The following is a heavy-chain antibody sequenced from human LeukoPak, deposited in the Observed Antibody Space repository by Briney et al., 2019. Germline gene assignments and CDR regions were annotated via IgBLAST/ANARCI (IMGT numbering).Heavy chain of an antibody. V-gene: IGHV3-33*01. CDR2: IWYDGSNK. Sequence: SCKASGYTFTSYDINWVRQAPGKGLEWVAVIWYDGSNKYYAGSVKGRFTISRDNSKNTLYLQMNSLRAEDTAVYYCARDPPDYWGQGTLVTVSS. CDR3: ARDPPDY. CDR1: GYTFTSYD. J-gene: IGHJ4*02.